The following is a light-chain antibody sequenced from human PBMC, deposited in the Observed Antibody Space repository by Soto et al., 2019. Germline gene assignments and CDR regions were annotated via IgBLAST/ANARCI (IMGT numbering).Light chain of an antibody. CDR2: WAS. J-gene: IGKJ1*01. Sequence: DIQMTQSPSTLFASVGDTVTITCRASQSINTWLAWFQQKPGKAPKVLIYWASNLEIGVPSRFSGSGSGTEFTLTISSLQPDDFATYYCQHYYGYSWTFGQGTKVEIK. CDR3: QHYYGYSWT. V-gene: IGKV1-5*03. CDR1: QSINTW.